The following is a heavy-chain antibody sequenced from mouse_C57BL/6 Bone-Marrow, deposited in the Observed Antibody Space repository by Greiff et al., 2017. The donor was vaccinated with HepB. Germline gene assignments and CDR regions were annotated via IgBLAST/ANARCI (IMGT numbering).Heavy chain of an antibody. Sequence: LLESGPGLVKPSQSLSLTCTVTGYSIPSGYDWPWNRHFPGNKLEWMGYISYSGSTKYNPSLKSRISITHDTSKNHFFLKLNSVTTEDTATYYCARDLLGYFDVWGTGTTVTVSS. J-gene: IGHJ1*03. CDR1: GYSIPSGYD. CDR2: ISYSGST. V-gene: IGHV3-1*01. CDR3: ARDLLGYFDV. D-gene: IGHD6-1*01.